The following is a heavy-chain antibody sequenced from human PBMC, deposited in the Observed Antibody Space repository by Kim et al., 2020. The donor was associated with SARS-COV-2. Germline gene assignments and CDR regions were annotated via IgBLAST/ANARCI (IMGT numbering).Heavy chain of an antibody. V-gene: IGHV3-49*03. J-gene: IGHJ5*02. CDR2: IRSKAYGGTT. D-gene: IGHD3-3*01. CDR1: GFTFGDYA. CDR3: TRESGPESIWSWFDP. Sequence: GGSLRLSCTASGFTFGDYAMSWFRQAPGKGLEWVGFIRSKAYGGTTEYAASVKGRFTISRDDSKSIAYLQMNSLKTEDTAVYYCTRESGPESIWSWFDPWGQGTLVTVSS.